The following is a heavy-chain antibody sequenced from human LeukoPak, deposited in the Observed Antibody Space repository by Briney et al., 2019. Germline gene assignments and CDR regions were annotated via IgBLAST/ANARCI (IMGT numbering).Heavy chain of an antibody. CDR2: IYYRVST. CDR1: SGSISSYY. CDR3: ATDIYGSGSLFDY. D-gene: IGHD3-10*01. J-gene: IGHJ4*02. V-gene: IGHV4-59*01. Sequence: SETLSLTCTVSSGSISSYYCRWIRQPPREGREWIGYIYYRVSTNYNPSLKSRVTIPVDTSKDQFSLKVSTVPAADTAVYYCATDIYGSGSLFDYWGQGTLVTVSS.